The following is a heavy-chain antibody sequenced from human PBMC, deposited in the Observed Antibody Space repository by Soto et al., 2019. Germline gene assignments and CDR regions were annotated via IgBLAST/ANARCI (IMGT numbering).Heavy chain of an antibody. CDR3: ARDSLGAYYYDSSGYYPPWSHYYYYGMDV. CDR2: IYYSGST. D-gene: IGHD3-22*01. V-gene: IGHV4-31*03. CDR1: GGSISSGGYH. J-gene: IGHJ6*02. Sequence: SETLSLTCTVSGGSISSGGYHWSWIRQHPGKGLEWIGYIYYSGSTYYNPSLKSRVTISVDTSKNQFSLKLSSVTAADTAVYYCARDSLGAYYYDSSGYYPPWSHYYYYGMDVWGQGTTVTVSS.